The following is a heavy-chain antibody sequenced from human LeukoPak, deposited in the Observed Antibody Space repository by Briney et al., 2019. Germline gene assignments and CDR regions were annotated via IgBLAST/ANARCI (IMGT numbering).Heavy chain of an antibody. Sequence: GGSLRLSCAASGFTFDDYAMHWVRQAPGKGLEWVSGISWNSGSIGYADSVKGRFTISRDNAKNSLYLQMKSLRAEDTALYYCAKASTLLLWFGELDYWGQGTLVTVSS. D-gene: IGHD3-10*01. CDR2: ISWNSGSI. J-gene: IGHJ4*02. CDR3: AKASTLLLWFGELDY. V-gene: IGHV3-9*01. CDR1: GFTFDDYA.